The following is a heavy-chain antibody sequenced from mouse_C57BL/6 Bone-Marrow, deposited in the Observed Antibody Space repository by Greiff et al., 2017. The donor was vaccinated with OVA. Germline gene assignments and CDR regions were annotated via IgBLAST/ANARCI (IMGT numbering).Heavy chain of an antibody. V-gene: IGHV3-6*01. CDR1: GYSITSGYY. J-gene: IGHJ1*03. Sequence: EVQLQQSGPGLVKPSQSLSLTCSVTGYSITSGYYWNWIRQFPGNKLEWMGYISYDGSNNYNPSLKNRISINRDTSKNQFFLKLNSVTTEDTATYYCARGYWYFDVWGTGTTVTVSS. CDR3: ARGYWYFDV. CDR2: ISYDGSN.